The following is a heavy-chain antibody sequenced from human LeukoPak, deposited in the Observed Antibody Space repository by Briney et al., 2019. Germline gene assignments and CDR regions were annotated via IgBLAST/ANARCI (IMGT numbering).Heavy chain of an antibody. CDR1: GYTFTSYG. D-gene: IGHD3-22*01. CDR3: ARDGRTMRKLWIGRPTYYYDSSGHDFDY. Sequence: ASVKVSCKASGYTFTSYGISWVRQAPGQGLEWMGWISAYNGNTNYAQKLQGRVTMTTDTSTSTAYAELRSLRSDDTAVYYCARDGRTMRKLWIGRPTYYYDSSGHDFDYWGQGTLVTVSS. J-gene: IGHJ4*02. CDR2: ISAYNGNT. V-gene: IGHV1-18*01.